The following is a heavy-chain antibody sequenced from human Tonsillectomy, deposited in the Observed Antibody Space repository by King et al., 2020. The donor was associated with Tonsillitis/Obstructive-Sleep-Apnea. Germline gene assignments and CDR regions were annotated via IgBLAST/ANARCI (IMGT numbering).Heavy chain of an antibody. J-gene: IGHJ3*02. CDR3: ARGGGGTTSGAFDI. Sequence: VQLVESGGGLVKPGGSLRLSCAASGFTFSSDGMNGVRQAPGKGMEGVSSISSTSSYIYYPDYVKDRDTSSSDNAKKSLCLQMKILRAEDTALYYCARGGGGTTSGAFDIWGQGTMVTVSS. CDR2: ISSTSSYI. V-gene: IGHV3-21*01. CDR1: GFTFSSDG. D-gene: IGHD1-7*01.